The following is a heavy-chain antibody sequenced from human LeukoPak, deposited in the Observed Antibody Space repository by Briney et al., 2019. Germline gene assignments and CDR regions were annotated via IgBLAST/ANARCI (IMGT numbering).Heavy chain of an antibody. CDR1: GGSISSGGYY. Sequence: SETLSLTCTVSGGSISSGGYYWSWIRQHPGKGLEWIGYIYYSGTTYYNPSLKSRVTISLDTSKNQFSLKLCSVTAADTAVYYXXRXPGRESFGVVISNWFDPWGQGTLVTVSS. D-gene: IGHD3-3*01. J-gene: IGHJ5*02. CDR3: XRXPGRESFGVVISNWFDP. CDR2: IYYSGTT. V-gene: IGHV4-31*03.